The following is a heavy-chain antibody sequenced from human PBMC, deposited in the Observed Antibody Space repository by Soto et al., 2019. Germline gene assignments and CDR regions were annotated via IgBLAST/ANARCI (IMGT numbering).Heavy chain of an antibody. CDR3: ARSTPLYGDYGYYFDY. Sequence: QVQLVESGGGVVQPGRSLRLSCAASGFTFSSYGMHWVRQAPGKGLEWVAVIWYDGSNKYYADSVKGRFTISRDNSKNTLYLHMNSLRAEDTAVYYCARSTPLYGDYGYYFDYWGQGTLVTVSS. CDR1: GFTFSSYG. D-gene: IGHD4-17*01. J-gene: IGHJ4*02. CDR2: IWYDGSNK. V-gene: IGHV3-33*01.